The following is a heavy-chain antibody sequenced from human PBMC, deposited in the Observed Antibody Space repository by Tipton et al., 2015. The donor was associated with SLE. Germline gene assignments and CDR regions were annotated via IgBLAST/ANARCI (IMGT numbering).Heavy chain of an antibody. J-gene: IGHJ4*02. D-gene: IGHD2-2*01. CDR3: ARAKGKYQLLDYDS. V-gene: IGHV3-11*01. CDR2: ISSGGDYK. Sequence: SLRLSCAASGFTFSDHYMSWIRHTPAKGLEWVSYISSGGDYKYYADSVMGRFTISRDNAKNSLFLKMDSLRAEDTAVYYCARAKGKYQLLDYDSWGQGTLVAVSS. CDR1: GFTFSDHY.